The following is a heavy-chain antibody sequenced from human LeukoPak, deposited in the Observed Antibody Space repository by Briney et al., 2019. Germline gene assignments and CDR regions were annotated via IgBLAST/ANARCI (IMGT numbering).Heavy chain of an antibody. D-gene: IGHD2-2*01. CDR2: ISYDGSNK. Sequence: GGSLRLSCAASGFTFSSYAMHWVRQAPGKGLEWVAVISYDGSNKYYADSVKGRFTISRDNSKNTLYLQMNSLRAEDTAVYYCARGGDIVVVPAAIVLDYWGQGTLATVSS. J-gene: IGHJ4*02. CDR1: GFTFSSYA. V-gene: IGHV3-30*04. CDR3: ARGGDIVVVPAAIVLDY.